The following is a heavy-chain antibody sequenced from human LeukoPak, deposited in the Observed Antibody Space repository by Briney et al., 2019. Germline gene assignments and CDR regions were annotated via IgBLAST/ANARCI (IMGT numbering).Heavy chain of an antibody. V-gene: IGHV1-2*04. Sequence: ASVKVSCKASGYTFTGYYMHWVRQALGQGLEWMGWINPNSGGTNYAQKFQGWVTMTRDTSISTAHMELSRLRSDDTAVYYCARSGGSLSFLDYWGQGTLVTVSS. CDR2: INPNSGGT. D-gene: IGHD2-15*01. CDR1: GYTFTGYY. J-gene: IGHJ4*02. CDR3: ARSGGSLSFLDY.